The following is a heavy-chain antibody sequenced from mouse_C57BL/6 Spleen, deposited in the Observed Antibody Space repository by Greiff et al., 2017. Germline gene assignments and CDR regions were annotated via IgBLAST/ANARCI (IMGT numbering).Heavy chain of an antibody. Sequence: QVQLQQPGAELVKPGASVTLSCKASGYTFTSYWMHWVKQRPGQGLEWIGMIHPNSGSTNYNEKFKSKATLTVDKSSSTAYMQLSSLTSEDSAVYYCAGSTTVVTDYWGQGTTLTVAS. CDR3: AGSTTVVTDY. J-gene: IGHJ2*01. V-gene: IGHV1-64*01. CDR2: IHPNSGST. CDR1: GYTFTSYW. D-gene: IGHD1-1*01.